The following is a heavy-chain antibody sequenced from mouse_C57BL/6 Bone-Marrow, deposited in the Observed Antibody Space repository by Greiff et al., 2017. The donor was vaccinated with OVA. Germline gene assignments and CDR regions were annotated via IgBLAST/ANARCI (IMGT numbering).Heavy chain of an antibody. CDR2: IYPGDGDT. CDR3: ARTKYDYDVVFAY. Sequence: QVQLQQSGAELVKPGASVKISCKASGYAFSSYWMNWVKQRPGKGLEWIGQIYPGDGDTNYNGKFKGKATLTADKSSSTAYMQLSSLTSEDSAVYFCARTKYDYDVVFAYWGQGTLVTVSA. CDR1: GYAFSSYW. V-gene: IGHV1-80*01. D-gene: IGHD2-4*01. J-gene: IGHJ3*01.